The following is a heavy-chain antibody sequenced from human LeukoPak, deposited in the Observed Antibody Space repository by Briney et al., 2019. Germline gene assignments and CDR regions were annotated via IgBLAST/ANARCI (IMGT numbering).Heavy chain of an antibody. CDR1: GVSMSNMY. CDR3: ARGGWSLDY. CDR2: IHYTGST. J-gene: IGHJ4*02. D-gene: IGHD6-19*01. V-gene: IGHV4-59*01. Sequence: SETLSLTCTVSGVSMSNMYWSWIRQPPGKGLEWIGYIHYTGSTNYNPSLKSRISMSVDTSKSQLSLRLTSVTAADTALYYCARGGWSLDYWGREPWSPSPQ.